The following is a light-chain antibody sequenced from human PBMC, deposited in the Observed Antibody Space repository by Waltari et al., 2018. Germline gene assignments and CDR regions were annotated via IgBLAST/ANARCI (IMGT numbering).Light chain of an antibody. CDR1: KLGDKF. CDR3: QAWYTITALYV. J-gene: IGLJ1*01. V-gene: IGLV3-1*01. CDR2: QDY. Sequence: SYDLTQPPSVSVSPGQTATITCSGHKLGDKFACWYQQQPGQSPVLVIYQDYKRPSGIPEGFPGSNPGNTAHLTISGTQPIDEAGVYCQAWYTITALYVFGPGTKVTVL.